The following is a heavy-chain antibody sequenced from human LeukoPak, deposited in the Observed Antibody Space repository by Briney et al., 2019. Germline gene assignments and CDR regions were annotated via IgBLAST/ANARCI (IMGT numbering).Heavy chain of an antibody. J-gene: IGHJ6*03. CDR2: IRYDGSNK. CDR3: AKDFGRAVYYMDV. CDR1: GFTFSSYG. D-gene: IGHD3/OR15-3a*01. Sequence: GGSLRLSCAASGFTFSSYGMHWVRQAPGKGLEWVAFIRYDGSNKYYADSVKGRFTISRDNSKNTLYLQMNSLRAEDTAVYYCAKDFGRAVYYMDVWGKGTTVTISS. V-gene: IGHV3-30*02.